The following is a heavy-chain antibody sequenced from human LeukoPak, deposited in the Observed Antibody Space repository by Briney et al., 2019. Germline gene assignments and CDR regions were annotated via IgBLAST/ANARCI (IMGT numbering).Heavy chain of an antibody. CDR3: ARDFSRYSGIGGY. V-gene: IGHV3-30-3*01. Sequence: PGGSLRLSCAASGFTFSSYAMHWVRQAPGKGPEWVAVISYDGSNKYYADSVKGRFTISRDNSKNTLYLQMNSLRAEDTAVYYCARDFSRYSGIGGYWGQGTLVTVSS. CDR1: GFTFSSYA. D-gene: IGHD1-26*01. J-gene: IGHJ4*02. CDR2: ISYDGSNK.